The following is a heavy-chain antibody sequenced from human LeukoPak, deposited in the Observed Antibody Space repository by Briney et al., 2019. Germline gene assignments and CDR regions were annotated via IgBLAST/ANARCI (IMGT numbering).Heavy chain of an antibody. D-gene: IGHD6-13*01. CDR2: IYYSGST. J-gene: IGHJ4*02. CDR1: GGSISSGSYY. V-gene: IGHV4-61*01. CDR3: ARGNIAAARRYIDY. Sequence: TLSLTCTVSGGSISSGSYYWSWIRQPPGKGLEWIGYIYYSGSTNYNPSLKSRVTISVDTSKNQFSLKLSSVTAADTAVYYCARGNIAAARRYIDYWGQGTLVTVSS.